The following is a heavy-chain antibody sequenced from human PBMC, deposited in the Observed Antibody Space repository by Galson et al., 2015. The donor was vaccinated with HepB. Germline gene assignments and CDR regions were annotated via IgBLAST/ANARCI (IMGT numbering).Heavy chain of an antibody. D-gene: IGHD2-2*03. CDR3: ARDRCRPTNGYCSSTFFNYYGMDV. J-gene: IGHJ6*02. CDR1: GDSVSSNSAA. V-gene: IGHV6-1*01. Sequence: CAISGDSVSSNSAAWNWIRQSPSRGLEWLGRTYYRSKWYNDYAVSVKSRITINPDTSKNQFSLQLNSVTPEDTAVYYCARDRCRPTNGYCSSTFFNYYGMDVWGQGTTVTVSS. CDR2: TYYRSKWYN.